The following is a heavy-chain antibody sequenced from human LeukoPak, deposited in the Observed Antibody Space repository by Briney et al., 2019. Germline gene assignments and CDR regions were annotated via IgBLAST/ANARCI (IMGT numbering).Heavy chain of an antibody. CDR2: ISGSGGST. V-gene: IGHV3-23*01. CDR1: GFTFSSYA. CDR3: VKDSRVRSSGWYGDY. J-gene: IGHJ4*02. Sequence: GGSLRLSCAASGFTFSSYAMSWVRQAPGKGLEWVSAISGSGGSTYYADSVKGRFTISRDNSKNTLYLQMNSLRAEDTAVYYCVKDSRVRSSGWYGDYWGQGTLVTVSS. D-gene: IGHD6-19*01.